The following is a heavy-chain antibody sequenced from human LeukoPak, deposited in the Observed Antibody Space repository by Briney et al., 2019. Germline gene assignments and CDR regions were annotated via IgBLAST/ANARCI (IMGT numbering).Heavy chain of an antibody. V-gene: IGHV1-2*02. CDR1: GYTFTGYY. CDR3: ARDRRTRRDTAVVRGWFDP. CDR2: INPNSGGT. J-gene: IGHJ5*02. Sequence: ASVKVSCKASGYTFTGYYMHWVRQAPGQGLEWMGWINPNSGGTNYAQKFQGRVTMTRDTSISTAYMELSRLRSDDTAVYYCARDRRTRRDTAVVRGWFDPWGQGTLVTVSS. D-gene: IGHD5-18*01.